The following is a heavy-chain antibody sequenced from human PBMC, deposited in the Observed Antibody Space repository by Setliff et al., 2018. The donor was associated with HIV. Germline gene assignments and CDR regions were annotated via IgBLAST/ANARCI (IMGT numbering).Heavy chain of an antibody. CDR3: ASRIFYKGIVDY. V-gene: IGHV3-21*01. J-gene: IGHJ4*02. CDR2: ISSSSSYI. D-gene: IGHD2-8*01. CDR1: GFTFSSYW. Sequence: GGSLRLSCAASGFTFSSYWMHWVRQAPGKGLVWVSSISSSSSYIYYADSVKGRFTISRDNAKNSLYLQLNSLRAEDTAVYYCASRIFYKGIVDYWGQGTLVTVSS.